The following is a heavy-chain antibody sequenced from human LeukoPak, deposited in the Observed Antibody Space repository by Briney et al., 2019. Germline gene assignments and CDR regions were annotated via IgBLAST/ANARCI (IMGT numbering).Heavy chain of an antibody. Sequence: ASVKVSCKASGYTFTGYYMHWVRQAPGQGLEWMGWINPNSGGTNYAQKFQGRVTMTRDTSISTAYMELSRLRSDDTAVYYCARGAAAQKGLYFDYWGQGTLVTVSS. CDR1: GYTFTGYY. V-gene: IGHV1-2*02. J-gene: IGHJ4*02. D-gene: IGHD2-2*01. CDR2: INPNSGGT. CDR3: ARGAAAQKGLYFDY.